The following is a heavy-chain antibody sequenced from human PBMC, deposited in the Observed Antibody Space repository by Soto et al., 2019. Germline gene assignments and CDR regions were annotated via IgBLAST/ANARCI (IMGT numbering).Heavy chain of an antibody. D-gene: IGHD1-1*01. CDR2: ISHSDSAA. CDR1: GFTFSRYE. J-gene: IGHJ6*02. CDR3: ARTLKNQLPPYYYAMDV. Sequence: EEQLAESGGGLVHPGGSLRLSCSASGFTFSRYEMNWVRQGPGRGLEWISYISHSDSAAYYADSVKGRFTISRDNAKNTLILQLISLRAEDTAVYYCARTLKNQLPPYYYAMDVWGQGTTVTVSS. V-gene: IGHV3-48*03.